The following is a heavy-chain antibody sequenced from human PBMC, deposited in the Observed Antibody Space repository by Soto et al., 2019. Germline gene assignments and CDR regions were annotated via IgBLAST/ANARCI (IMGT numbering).Heavy chain of an antibody. Sequence: GASVKVSCKASGGTFSSYAISWVRQAPGQGLEWMGGIIPIFGTANYAQKFQGRVTITADESTSTAYMELSSLRSEDTAVYYCARETMVRGVTPFGYWGQGTLVTVS. D-gene: IGHD3-10*01. V-gene: IGHV1-69*13. CDR3: ARETMVRGVTPFGY. CDR2: IIPIFGTA. CDR1: GGTFSSYA. J-gene: IGHJ4*02.